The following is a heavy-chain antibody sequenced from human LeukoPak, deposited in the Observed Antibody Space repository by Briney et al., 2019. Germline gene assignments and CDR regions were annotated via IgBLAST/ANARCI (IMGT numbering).Heavy chain of an antibody. CDR2: ISSSSSYI. J-gene: IGHJ4*02. D-gene: IGHD3-3*01. Sequence: PGGSLRLSCAASGFTFSSYSMNWVRQAPGKGLEWVSSISSSSSYIYYADSVKGRFTISRDNARNSLYLQMNSLRAEDTAVYYCARGKESTYYDFWSGYSNDYWGQGTLVTVSS. CDR1: GFTFSSYS. CDR3: ARGKESTYYDFWSGYSNDY. V-gene: IGHV3-21*01.